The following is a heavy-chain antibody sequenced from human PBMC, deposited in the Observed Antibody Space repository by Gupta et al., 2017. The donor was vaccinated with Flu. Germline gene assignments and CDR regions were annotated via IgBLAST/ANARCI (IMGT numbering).Heavy chain of an antibody. J-gene: IGHJ3*02. CDR2: INPTIGET. Sequence: QVQLVQSGAEFTKPGASVKFSCKTSGYHFSGYYIHWVRQAPGQGLEWMGCINPTIGETNEDQKFQGRVNMTRDTSSSEAYMELTRRTYDDTAVYYCARVVDGADLGLDIWGQGTVVTVSS. D-gene: IGHD1-26*01. V-gene: IGHV1-2*02. CDR1: GYHFSGYY. CDR3: ARVVDGADLGLDI.